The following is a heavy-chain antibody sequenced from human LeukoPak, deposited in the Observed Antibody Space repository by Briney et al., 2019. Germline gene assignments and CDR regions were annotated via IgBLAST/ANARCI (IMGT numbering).Heavy chain of an antibody. J-gene: IGHJ4*02. CDR3: ARGRGWVDH. CDR2: IHDDGIVT. Sequence: GGSLRLSCAASGFTFSSYSMNWVRQAPGKGLEWVANIHDDGIVTNYVDSVKGRFTISRDNARNSVYLQLNSLRAEDTALYYCARGRGWVDHWGQGTLVTVSS. V-gene: IGHV3-7*01. D-gene: IGHD3-16*01. CDR1: GFTFSSYS.